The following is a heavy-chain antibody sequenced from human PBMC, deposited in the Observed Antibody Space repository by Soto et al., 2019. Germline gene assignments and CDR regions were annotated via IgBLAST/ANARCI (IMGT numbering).Heavy chain of an antibody. D-gene: IGHD5-18*01. J-gene: IGHJ6*02. V-gene: IGHV4-31*03. CDR2: IYYSGST. CDR1: GGSISSGGYY. CDR3: ASRGYSYGFSLGMDV. Sequence: QVQLQESGPGLVKPSQTLSLTCTVSGGSISSGGYYWSWIRQHPGKGLEWIGYIYYSGSTYYNPSLKSRVTXPXXXSXXQSSLKLSSVTAADTAVYYCASRGYSYGFSLGMDVWGQGTTVTVSS.